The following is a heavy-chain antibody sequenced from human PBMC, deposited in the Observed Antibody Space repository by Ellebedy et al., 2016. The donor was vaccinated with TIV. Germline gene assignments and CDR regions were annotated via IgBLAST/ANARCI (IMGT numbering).Heavy chain of an antibody. Sequence: GGSLRLXXVASGFTFSSYSMNWVRQAPGKGLEWVSSISSSSYIHYSDSVKGRFTISRDNAKNSLFLQMNSLTVEDTAVYYCARGARGSGWTITDYWGQGALVTVSS. J-gene: IGHJ4*02. CDR3: ARGARGSGWTITDY. CDR1: GFTFSSYS. D-gene: IGHD6-19*01. V-gene: IGHV3-21*01. CDR2: ISSSSYI.